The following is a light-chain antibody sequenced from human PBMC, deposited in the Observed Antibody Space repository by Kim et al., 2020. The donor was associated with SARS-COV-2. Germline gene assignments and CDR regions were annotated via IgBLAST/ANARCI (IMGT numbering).Light chain of an antibody. CDR3: RNRSDRPLT. Sequence: EIVLTQSPATLSLSPGERATLSCRASRSVSTFLAWYHQKHGQAPRLLLYDAANRATGIPPRFRGGGSGTDFTLTISSREPDDFEGNYCRNRSDRPLTFVGGTKVDI. CDR1: RSVSTF. V-gene: IGKV3-11*01. CDR2: DAA. J-gene: IGKJ4*01.